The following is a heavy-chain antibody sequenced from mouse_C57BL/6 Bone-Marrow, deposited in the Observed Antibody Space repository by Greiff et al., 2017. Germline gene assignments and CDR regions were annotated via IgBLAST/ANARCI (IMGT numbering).Heavy chain of an antibody. CDR1: GYTFTSYG. CDR2: IYPRSGNT. V-gene: IGHV1-81*01. Sequence: QVQLQQSGAELARPGASVKLSCKASGYTFTSYGISWVKQRTGQGLEWIGEIYPRSGNTYYNEKFKGKATLTADKSSSTAYMELRSPTSEDSAVYFCARSGTDAMDYWGQGTSVTGSS. CDR3: ARSGTDAMDY. J-gene: IGHJ4*01. D-gene: IGHD3-3*01.